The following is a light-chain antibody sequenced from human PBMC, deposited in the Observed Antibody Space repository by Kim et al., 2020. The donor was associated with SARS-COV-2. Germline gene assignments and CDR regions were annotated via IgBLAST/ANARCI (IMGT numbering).Light chain of an antibody. CDR1: QSVTSN. CDR2: GAP. V-gene: IGKV3-15*01. J-gene: IGKJ2*01. CDR3: QQYNRWPPYI. Sequence: EIVMTQSPATLSVSPGERATLSCRASQSVTSNLAWYQQKPGQAPRLLIYGAPIRATGIPDRFSGSGSGTEFTLTISSLQSEDFALYYCQQYNRWPPYIFGQGTKLEI.